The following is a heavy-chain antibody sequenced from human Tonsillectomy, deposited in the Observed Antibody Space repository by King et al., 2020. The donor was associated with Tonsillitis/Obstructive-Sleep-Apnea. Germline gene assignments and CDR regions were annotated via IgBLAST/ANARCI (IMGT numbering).Heavy chain of an antibody. CDR2: IRGKASGGTT. D-gene: IGHD2-21*01. V-gene: IGHV3-49*04. J-gene: IGHJ6*02. CDR3: TGVGCDYSPYYSNAMGV. Sequence: VQLVESGGGLVQPGRSLRLSCTASGFIFGDYAMSWVRQAPGKGLEWVGFIRGKASGGTTEYAASVKGRFTISRDDSKSIAYLHMDSLKTEDTAVYYCTGVGCDYSPYYSNAMGVWGQGTTVTVSS. CDR1: GFIFGDYA.